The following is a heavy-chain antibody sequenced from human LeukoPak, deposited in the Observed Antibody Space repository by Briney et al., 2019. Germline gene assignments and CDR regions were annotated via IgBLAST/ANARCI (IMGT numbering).Heavy chain of an antibody. CDR3: ARGDGCSTSIDY. CDR2: INHSGST. CDR1: GGSFSDYY. D-gene: IGHD5-24*01. V-gene: IGHV4-34*01. J-gene: IGHJ4*02. Sequence: SETLSLTCAVYGGSFSDYYWSWIRQPPGKGLEWIGEINHSGSTNYNPSLKSRVTISVDTSKNQFSLKLSSVTAADTAVYYCARGDGCSTSIDYWGQGTLVTVSS.